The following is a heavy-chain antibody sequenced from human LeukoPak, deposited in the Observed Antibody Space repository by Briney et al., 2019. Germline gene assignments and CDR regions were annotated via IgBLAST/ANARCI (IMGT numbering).Heavy chain of an antibody. J-gene: IGHJ3*02. D-gene: IGHD6-13*01. CDR2: INPSGGST. CDR1: GYTFTGYY. Sequence: ASVKVSCKASGYTFTGYYMHWVRQAPGQGLEWMGIINPSGGSTSYAQKFQGRVTMTRDMSTSTVYMELSSLRSEDTAVYYCAREILPGIAAAGSRDDDAFDIWGQGTMVTVSS. V-gene: IGHV1-46*01. CDR3: AREILPGIAAAGSRDDDAFDI.